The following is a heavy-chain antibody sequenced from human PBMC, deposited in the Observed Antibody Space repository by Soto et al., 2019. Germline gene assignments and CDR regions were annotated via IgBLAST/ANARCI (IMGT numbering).Heavy chain of an antibody. Sequence: PGGSLRLSCAASGFTFSSYAMHWGRQAPGKGLEWVAVISYDGSNKYYADSVKGRFTISRDNSKNTLYLQMNSLRAEDTAVYYCARDAIRGVIYSFDYWRQGTLVTVSS. D-gene: IGHD3-10*01. J-gene: IGHJ4*02. CDR1: GFTFSSYA. V-gene: IGHV3-30-3*01. CDR3: ARDAIRGVIYSFDY. CDR2: ISYDGSNK.